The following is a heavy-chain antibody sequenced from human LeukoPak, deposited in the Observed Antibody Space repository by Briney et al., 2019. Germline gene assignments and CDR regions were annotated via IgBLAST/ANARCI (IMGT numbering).Heavy chain of an antibody. CDR2: ISTSGSVI. D-gene: IGHD3-10*01. Sequence: GGSLSLSCAASGFTFSTYGMNWVRRAPGKGLEWVSSISTSGSVIYYADSVKGRFTVSRDNAKNSLYLQMSFLRAEDTAVYYCARLRDSVAFDVWGQGTMVTVS. CDR1: GFTFSTYG. V-gene: IGHV3-21*04. J-gene: IGHJ3*01. CDR3: ARLRDSVAFDV.